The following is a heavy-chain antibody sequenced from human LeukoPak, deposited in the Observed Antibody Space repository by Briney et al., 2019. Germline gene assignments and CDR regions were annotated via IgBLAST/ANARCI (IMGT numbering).Heavy chain of an antibody. D-gene: IGHD3-10*01. V-gene: IGHV1-46*01. CDR2: INPSVGST. CDR1: GYTFTSYY. J-gene: IGHJ4*02. CDR3: ARDITMVSYDY. Sequence: ASVKASCKASGYTFTSYYMHWVRQAPVQGLEWIGIINPSVGSTSYAQKFQGRVTMTRDTSISTAYMELSRLRSDDTAVYYCARDITMVSYDYWGQGTLVTVSS.